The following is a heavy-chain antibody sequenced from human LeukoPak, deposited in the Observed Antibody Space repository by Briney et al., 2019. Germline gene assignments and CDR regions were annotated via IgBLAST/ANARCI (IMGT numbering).Heavy chain of an antibody. V-gene: IGHV3-23*01. CDR3: AKVGLQSYYFDY. J-gene: IGHJ4*02. D-gene: IGHD3/OR15-3a*01. CDR1: GFIFSSYA. CDR2: ISGSGGNT. Sequence: GGSLRLSCAASGFIFSSYAMSWVRQAPGKGLEWVSGISGSGGNTYKADSVKGRFTISRDNSKNTLYLQMNSLRAEDTAVYYCAKVGLQSYYFDYWGQGTLVTVSS.